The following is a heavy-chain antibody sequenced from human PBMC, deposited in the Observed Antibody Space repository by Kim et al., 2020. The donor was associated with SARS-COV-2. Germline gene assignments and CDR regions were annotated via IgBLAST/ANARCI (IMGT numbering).Heavy chain of an antibody. J-gene: IGHJ3*02. CDR2: IKQDGTEK. V-gene: IGHV3-7*03. CDR3: ATDCRRVGATGSFDI. CDR1: TFTFSTYW. D-gene: IGHD1-26*01. Sequence: GGSLRLSCAASTFTFSTYWMSWVRQAPGRGLEWVANIKQDGTEKFYMDSVKGRFTISRDNAKNSLYLQMGSMRAEDTAVYYCATDCRRVGATGSFDIWG.